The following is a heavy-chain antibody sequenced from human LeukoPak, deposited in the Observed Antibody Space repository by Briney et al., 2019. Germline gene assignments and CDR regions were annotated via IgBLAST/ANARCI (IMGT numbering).Heavy chain of an antibody. D-gene: IGHD3-22*01. V-gene: IGHV3-23*01. CDR1: GLSFSSYA. J-gene: IGHJ4*02. CDR3: ARGLYDSSGYPQIDY. Sequence: GRSLRLSCAASGLSFSSYAMSWVRQAPGEGLEWVSFISDSGGSTYCVDSVKGRFTIYRDNSKNTLYLQMISLRGEDTAVYYCARGLYDSSGYPQIDYWGQGTLVTVSS. CDR2: ISDSGGST.